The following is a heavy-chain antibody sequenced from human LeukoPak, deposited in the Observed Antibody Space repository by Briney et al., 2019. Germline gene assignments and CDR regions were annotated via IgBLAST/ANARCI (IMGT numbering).Heavy chain of an antibody. Sequence: SETLSLTCTVSGGSISSYYWSWIRQPAGKGLEWIGRIYTSGSTNYNPSLKSRDTMSVDTSKNQFSLKLSSVTAADTAVYYCARSSIVVVPAAPYYYYGMDVWGQGTTVTVSS. D-gene: IGHD2-2*01. J-gene: IGHJ6*02. CDR1: GGSISSYY. CDR3: ARSSIVVVPAAPYYYYGMDV. CDR2: IYTSGST. V-gene: IGHV4-4*07.